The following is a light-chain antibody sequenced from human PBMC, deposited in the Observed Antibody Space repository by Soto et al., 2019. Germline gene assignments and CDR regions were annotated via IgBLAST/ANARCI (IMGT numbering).Light chain of an antibody. Sequence: DIVMTQSPATLSVSPGERATLSCRASQSVSSNLAWYQQKPGQAPRLLIYGASTRATGIPARFSGSGSGTEFTLTISSLQPEDVAAYYCQKYNSAPLTFGGGTKVDIK. CDR3: QKYNSAPLT. CDR2: GAS. CDR1: QSVSSN. J-gene: IGKJ4*01. V-gene: IGKV3-15*01.